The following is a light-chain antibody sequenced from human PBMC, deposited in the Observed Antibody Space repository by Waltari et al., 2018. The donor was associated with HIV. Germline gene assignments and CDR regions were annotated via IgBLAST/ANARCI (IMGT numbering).Light chain of an antibody. V-gene: IGKV1-8*01. CDR1: QPIGSS. Sequence: AIRMTQSPSSFSASTRASVTITFRASQPIGSSLPWYQQKPGEAPYLLVYGASTLQSGVPSRFSGSGSGTDFTLTITCLQVEDFATYFCQQYHTNPLTFGGGSKVEI. J-gene: IGKJ4*01. CDR3: QQYHTNPLT. CDR2: GAS.